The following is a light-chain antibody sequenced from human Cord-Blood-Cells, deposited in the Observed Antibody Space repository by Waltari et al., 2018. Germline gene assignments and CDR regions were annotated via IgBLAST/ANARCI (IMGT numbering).Light chain of an antibody. Sequence: DIQMTQSPSTLSASVGDRVTITCRASPSISSWLAWYQQKPGKAPKLLIYKASSLESGVPSRFSGSGSGTEFTLTISSLQPGDFATYYCQQYNSWITFGQGTRLEIK. J-gene: IGKJ5*01. CDR2: KAS. CDR3: QQYNSWIT. V-gene: IGKV1-5*03. CDR1: PSISSW.